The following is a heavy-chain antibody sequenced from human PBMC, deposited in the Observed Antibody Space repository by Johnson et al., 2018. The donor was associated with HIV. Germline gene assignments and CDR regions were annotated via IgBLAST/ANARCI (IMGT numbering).Heavy chain of an antibody. CDR1: GFSFSSYW. D-gene: IGHD1-26*01. V-gene: IGHV3-7*05. CDR3: ARLIVGAPGAFDI. CDR2: IKQDGSEK. J-gene: IGHJ3*02. Sequence: VQLVESGGGLVQPGGSLRLSCAASGFSFSSYWMTWVRQAPGKGLEWVASIKQDGSEKYYVDSVKGRFTISRDNAKNSLYLQMNSLRAEDTAVYYCARLIVGAPGAFDIWGQGTMVTVSS.